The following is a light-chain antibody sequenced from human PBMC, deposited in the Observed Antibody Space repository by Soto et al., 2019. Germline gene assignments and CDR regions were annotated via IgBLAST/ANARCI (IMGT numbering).Light chain of an antibody. CDR1: QSVSNNY. V-gene: IGKV3-20*01. CDR2: DAS. J-gene: IGKJ4*01. Sequence: EIVLTQSPGTLSLSPGERATPSCRASQSVSNNYLAWYQQKPGQAPRLLIFDASNRATGIPARFSGSGSATDFTLTISSLQSEDFAVYYCQHYVTWPLTFGGGTKVDI. CDR3: QHYVTWPLT.